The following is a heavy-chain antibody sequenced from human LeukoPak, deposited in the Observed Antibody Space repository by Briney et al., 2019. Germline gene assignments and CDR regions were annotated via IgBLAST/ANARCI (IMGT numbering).Heavy chain of an antibody. D-gene: IGHD1-7*01. CDR3: ARDGSWNYFLDWFDP. V-gene: IGHV1-18*01. CDR1: GHTFTSYG. Sequence: ASVKVSCKASGHTFTSYGISWVRQAPGQGLEWMGWISAYNGNTNYAQKLQGRVTMTTDTSTSTAYMELRSLRSDDTAVYYCARDGSWNYFLDWFDPWGQGTLVTVSS. J-gene: IGHJ5*02. CDR2: ISAYNGNT.